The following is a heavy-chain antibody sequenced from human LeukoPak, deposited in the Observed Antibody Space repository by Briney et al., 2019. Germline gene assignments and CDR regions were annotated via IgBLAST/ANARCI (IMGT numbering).Heavy chain of an antibody. CDR2: IYTSGST. D-gene: IGHD2-2*01. V-gene: IGHV4-59*10. J-gene: IGHJ4*02. Sequence: SETLSLTCAVYGGSFSGYYWSWIRQPAGKGLEWIGRIYTSGSTNYNPSLKSRVTMSVDTSKNQFSLKLSSVTAADTAVYYCASRRLYCSSTSCLYWGQGTLVTVSS. CDR1: GGSFSGYY. CDR3: ASRRLYCSSTSCLY.